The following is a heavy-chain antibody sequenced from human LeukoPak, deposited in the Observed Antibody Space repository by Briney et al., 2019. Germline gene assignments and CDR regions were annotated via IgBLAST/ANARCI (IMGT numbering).Heavy chain of an antibody. CDR1: GYTFTGYY. CDR2: INPNSGGT. D-gene: IGHD1-26*01. CDR3: ARDGWDSGSYYAGHY. Sequence: GASVKVSCKASGYTFTGYYMHWVRQAPGQGLEWMGWINPNSGGTNYAQKFQGRVTMTRDTSISTAYMELSRLRSDDTAVYYCARDGWDSGSYYAGHYWGQGTLVTVSS. J-gene: IGHJ4*02. V-gene: IGHV1-2*02.